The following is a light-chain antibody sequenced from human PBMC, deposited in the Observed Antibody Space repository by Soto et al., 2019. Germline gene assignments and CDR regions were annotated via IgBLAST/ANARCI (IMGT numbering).Light chain of an antibody. J-gene: IGLJ2*01. CDR2: LEGSGSY. CDR3: ETWDSNVGL. CDR1: SGHSTYI. Sequence: QPVLTQSSSASASLGSSVKLTCTLSSGHSTYIIAWHQQQPGKAPRYLMKLEGSGSYNKGSGIPDRFSGSSSGADRYLTISNLQFEDEADYYCETWDSNVGLFGGGTKLTVL. V-gene: IGLV4-60*02.